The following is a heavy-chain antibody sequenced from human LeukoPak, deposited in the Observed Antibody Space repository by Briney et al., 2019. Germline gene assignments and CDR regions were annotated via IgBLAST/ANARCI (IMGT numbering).Heavy chain of an antibody. D-gene: IGHD1-7*01. CDR2: LSGSAGGT. V-gene: IGHV3-23*01. Sequence: GGSLRLSCGVSGITLSNYAMSWVRQAPGKGLEWVAGLSGSAGGTTYADSVKGRFTISRDNARNTLYLQMNSLRVDDTAVYYCVKDLGGNYDYWGQGTLVTVSS. CDR1: GITLSNYA. CDR3: VKDLGGNYDY. J-gene: IGHJ4*02.